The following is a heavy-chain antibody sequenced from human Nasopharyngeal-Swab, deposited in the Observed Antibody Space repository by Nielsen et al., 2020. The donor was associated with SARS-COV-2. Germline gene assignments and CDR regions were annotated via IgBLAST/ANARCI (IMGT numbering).Heavy chain of an antibody. CDR1: GYTFTSYY. D-gene: IGHD4-23*01. CDR2: INPSGGST. V-gene: IGHV1-46*01. CDR3: ARDGRCGGNPRYGMDV. Sequence: ASVKVSCKASGYTFTSYYMHWVRQAPGQGLEWMGIINPSGGSTSYAQKFQGRVTMTRDTSTSTVYMELSSLRSEDTAVYYCARDGRCGGNPRYGMDVWGQGTTVTVSS. J-gene: IGHJ6*02.